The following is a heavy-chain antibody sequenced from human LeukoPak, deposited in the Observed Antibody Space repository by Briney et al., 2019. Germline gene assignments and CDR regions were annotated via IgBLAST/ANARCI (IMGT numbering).Heavy chain of an antibody. CDR1: GFTFSSYW. CDR3: ARSRGYSGYDSHGAFDI. J-gene: IGHJ3*02. V-gene: IGHV3-7*03. Sequence: GGSLRLSCAASGFTFSSYWMSWVRQAPGKGLEWVANIKQDGSEKYYVDSVKGRFTISRDNAKNSLYLQMNSLRAEDTALYYCARSRGYSGYDSHGAFDIWGQGTMVTVSS. CDR2: IKQDGSEK. D-gene: IGHD5-12*01.